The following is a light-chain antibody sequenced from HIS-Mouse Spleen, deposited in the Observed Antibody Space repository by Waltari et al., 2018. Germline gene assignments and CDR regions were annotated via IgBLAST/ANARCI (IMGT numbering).Light chain of an antibody. Sequence: QSALTQPASVSGSPGQSITFSCTGTSSDVGGYNYVCWYQQHPGKAPQLMIYDVSNRPSGVSNRFSGSKSGNTASLTISGLQAEDEADYYCSSYTSSSTYVVFGGGTKLTVL. CDR3: SSYTSSSTYVV. V-gene: IGLV2-14*03. CDR1: SSDVGGYNY. J-gene: IGLJ2*01. CDR2: DVS.